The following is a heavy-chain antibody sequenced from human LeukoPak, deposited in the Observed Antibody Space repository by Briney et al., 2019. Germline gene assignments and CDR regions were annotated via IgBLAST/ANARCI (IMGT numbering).Heavy chain of an antibody. Sequence: PSETLSLTCTVSGGSISSYYWSWIRQPPGKGLEWIGYIYYSGSTNYNPSLKSRVTISVDTSKNQFSLKLSSVTAADTAVYYCARVVAGYSGYDYYYYYYMGVWGKGTTVTVSS. CDR2: IYYSGST. D-gene: IGHD5-12*01. J-gene: IGHJ6*03. CDR3: ARVVAGYSGYDYYYYYYMGV. CDR1: GGSISSYY. V-gene: IGHV4-59*01.